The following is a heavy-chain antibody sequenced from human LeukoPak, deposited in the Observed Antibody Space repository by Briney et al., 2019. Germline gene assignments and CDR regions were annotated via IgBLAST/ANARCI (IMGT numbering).Heavy chain of an antibody. CDR2: IIPIFGTA. D-gene: IGHD2-2*01. J-gene: IGHJ4*02. Sequence: GASVKVSCKASGGTFSSYAISWVRQAPGQGLEWMGGIIPIFGTANYAQKFQGRVTITTDESTSTAYMELSSLRSEDTAVYYCARGSGLDIVVVPAASLDYWGQGTLVTVSS. CDR3: ARGSGLDIVVVPAASLDY. CDR1: GGTFSSYA. V-gene: IGHV1-69*05.